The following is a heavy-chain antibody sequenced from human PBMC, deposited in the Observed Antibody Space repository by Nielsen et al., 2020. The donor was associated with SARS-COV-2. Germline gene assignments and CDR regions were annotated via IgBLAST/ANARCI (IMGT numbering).Heavy chain of an antibody. D-gene: IGHD3-10*01. Sequence: GGSLRLSCAASGFTFSSYGMHWVRQAPGKGLEWVSAISGSGGSTYYADSVKGRFTISRDNSKNTLYLQMNSLRAEDTAVYYCAKDYLSSMVRGAVDYWGQGTLVTVSS. CDR2: ISGSGGST. CDR3: AKDYLSSMVRGAVDY. J-gene: IGHJ4*02. V-gene: IGHV3-23*01. CDR1: GFTFSSYG.